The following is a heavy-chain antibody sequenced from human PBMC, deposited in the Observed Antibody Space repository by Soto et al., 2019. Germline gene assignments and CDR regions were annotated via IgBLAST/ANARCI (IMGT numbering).Heavy chain of an antibody. CDR3: SRDDSDWFFN. CDR1: GITFSGSA. D-gene: IGHD3-9*01. CDR2: IRSKPNSYAT. V-gene: IGHV3-73*01. J-gene: IGHJ4*02. Sequence: GGSLRLSCAASGITFSGSAMHWVRQASGKGLEWVGRIRSKPNSYATAYAASVKGRFTISRDDSKKTAYLQMNSLESEDTAVYYCSRDDSDWFFNWGRGTLVTVSS.